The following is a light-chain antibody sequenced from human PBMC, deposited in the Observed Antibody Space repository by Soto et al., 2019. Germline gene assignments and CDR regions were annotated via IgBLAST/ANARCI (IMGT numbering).Light chain of an antibody. CDR1: QSVGTY. V-gene: IGKV3-11*01. Sequence: FGFRQSSATVSLSPGERATLSCRASQSVGTYLAWYQQKPGQAPGLLIYGASNRATGIPARFSGSGSGTDFTLTISSLEPEDFALYYCQQRDKWPITFGQGTRLEI. CDR3: QQRDKWPIT. J-gene: IGKJ5*01. CDR2: GAS.